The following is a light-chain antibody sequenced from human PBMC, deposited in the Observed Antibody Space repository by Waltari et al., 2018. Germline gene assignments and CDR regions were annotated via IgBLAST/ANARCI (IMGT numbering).Light chain of an antibody. CDR2: DVS. Sequence: QSALTQPRSVSGSPVQSVTISCTGTSSDVGGYNSVSWYQQHPGKAPKLILNDVSQRPSGVPDRFSGSKSGNTASLAISGLQAEDEAEYYCLSYGGSHTWVFGGGTILTVL. CDR1: SSDVGGYNS. J-gene: IGLJ3*02. CDR3: LSYGGSHTWV. V-gene: IGLV2-11*01.